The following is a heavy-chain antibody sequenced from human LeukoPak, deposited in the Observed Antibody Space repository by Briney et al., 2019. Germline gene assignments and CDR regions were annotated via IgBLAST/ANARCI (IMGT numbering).Heavy chain of an antibody. CDR2: INPNSGGT. CDR1: GYTFTGYY. Sequence: ASVKVSCKASGYTFTGYYMHWVRQAPGQGLEWMGWINPNSGGTNYAQKFQGRVTMTRDTSISTAYMELSRLRSDDTAVYYCARERDIVVPAAIAYDYWGQGTLVTVSS. V-gene: IGHV1-2*02. CDR3: ARERDIVVPAAIAYDY. D-gene: IGHD2-2*02. J-gene: IGHJ4*02.